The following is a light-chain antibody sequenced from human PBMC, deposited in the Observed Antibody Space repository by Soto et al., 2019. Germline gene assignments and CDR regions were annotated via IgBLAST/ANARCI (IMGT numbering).Light chain of an antibody. CDR3: QQYNDYSWT. Sequence: DIQMTQSPSTLSASVGDRVAITCRASQSILTWLAWYQQKPGKAPKLLIYKASTLEIGVPSRFSGSGSGTEFTLTISSLQPDDVATYYCQQYNDYSWTFGQGTKVDNK. J-gene: IGKJ1*01. CDR1: QSILTW. V-gene: IGKV1-5*03. CDR2: KAS.